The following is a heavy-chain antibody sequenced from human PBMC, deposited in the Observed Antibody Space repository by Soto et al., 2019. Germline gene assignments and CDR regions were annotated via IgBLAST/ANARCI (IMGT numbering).Heavy chain of an antibody. CDR1: GFSFSSYA. CDR2: FSAGGRA. V-gene: IGHV3-23*01. CDR3: AKESMPQHYGDTLFDY. J-gene: IGHJ4*02. D-gene: IGHD4-17*01. Sequence: QLLESGGGWVQPGGSLRLSCEASGFSFSSYALSWVRQAPGKALEWVSTFSAGGRAYYADSVKGRFTIAKDTSKNTLRLQASSLRAEDTAVYYCAKESMPQHYGDTLFDYWGQGTRVTVSS.